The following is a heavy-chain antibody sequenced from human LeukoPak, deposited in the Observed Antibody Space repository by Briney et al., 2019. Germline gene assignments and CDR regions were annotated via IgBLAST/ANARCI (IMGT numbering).Heavy chain of an antibody. CDR3: ARFAARDAFDI. J-gene: IGHJ3*02. D-gene: IGHD6-25*01. CDR1: GGSISSGGYS. Sequence: SQTLSLTCAVSGGSISSGGYSWSWIRQPPGKGLEWIGYIYHSGSTYYNPSLKSRVTTSVDRSKNQFSLKLSSVTAADTNVYYCARFAARDAFDIWGQGTMVTVSS. V-gene: IGHV4-30-2*01. CDR2: IYHSGST.